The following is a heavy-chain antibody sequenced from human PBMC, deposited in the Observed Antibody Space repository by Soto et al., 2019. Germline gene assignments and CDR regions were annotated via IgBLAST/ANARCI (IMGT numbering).Heavy chain of an antibody. V-gene: IGHV4-39*01. J-gene: IGHJ4*02. Sequence: PSETLSLTCTVSGGSISSSSYYWGWIRQPPGKGLEWIGSIYYSGSTYYNPSLKSRVTISVDTSKNQFSLKLSSVTAADTAVYCCARYQYSNYSPDFDYWGQGTLVTVSS. D-gene: IGHD4-4*01. CDR2: IYYSGST. CDR1: GGSISSSSYY. CDR3: ARYQYSNYSPDFDY.